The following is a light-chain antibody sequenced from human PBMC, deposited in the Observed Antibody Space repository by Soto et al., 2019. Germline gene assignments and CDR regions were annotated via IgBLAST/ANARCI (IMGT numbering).Light chain of an antibody. V-gene: IGKV3-20*01. CDR3: QQYGSSPLT. CDR2: GAS. CDR1: QSVSSN. Sequence: TQSPSTLSVSPGERATLSCRASQSVSSNLAWYQHNPGQSPRLLIYGASSRATGIPDRFSGSGSGTDFTLTISRLEPEDFAVHYCQQYGSSPLTFGQGTKVAIK. J-gene: IGKJ1*01.